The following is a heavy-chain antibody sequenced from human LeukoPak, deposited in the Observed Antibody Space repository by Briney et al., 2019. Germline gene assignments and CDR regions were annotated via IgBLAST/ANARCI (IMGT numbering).Heavy chain of an antibody. CDR3: ARVSYDSSGYYQGDFDY. D-gene: IGHD3-22*01. Sequence: GGSLRLSCAASGFTFSNYWMTWVRQAPGKGLEWVANIKEDGSNKYYADSVKGRFTISRDNSKNTLYLQMNSLRAEDTAVYYCARVSYDSSGYYQGDFDYWGQGTLVTVSS. J-gene: IGHJ4*02. CDR1: GFTFSNYW. V-gene: IGHV3-7*01. CDR2: IKEDGSNK.